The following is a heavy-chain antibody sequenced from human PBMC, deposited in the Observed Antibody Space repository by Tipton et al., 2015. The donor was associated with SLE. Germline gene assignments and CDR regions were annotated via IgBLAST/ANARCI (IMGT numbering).Heavy chain of an antibody. J-gene: IGHJ5*02. Sequence: QLVQSGAEVKEPGASVKVSCKASGYTFTTHDINWVRQATGQGPEWMGWMNPNSGHTGYAQKFQGRVTMTRDTSISTAYMELSSLTSEDTAVYYCARGPTLWFRESSWAWFDPWGQGTLVTVSS. D-gene: IGHD3-10*01. CDR1: GYTFTTHD. CDR2: MNPNSGHT. CDR3: ARGPTLWFRESSWAWFDP. V-gene: IGHV1-8*02.